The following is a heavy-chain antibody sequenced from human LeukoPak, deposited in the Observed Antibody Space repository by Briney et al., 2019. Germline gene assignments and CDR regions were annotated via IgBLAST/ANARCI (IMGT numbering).Heavy chain of an antibody. D-gene: IGHD1-26*01. CDR1: GFTFSSYA. CDR2: ISGSGGST. J-gene: IGHJ4*02. CDR3: AYGPSIAGATFGY. V-gene: IGHV3-23*01. Sequence: GGSLRLSCAASGFTFSSYAMSWVRQAPGKGLEWVSAISGSGGSTYYADSVKGRFTISRDNSKNTLYLQMNSLRAEDTAVYYCAYGPSIAGATFGYWGQGTLVTVSS.